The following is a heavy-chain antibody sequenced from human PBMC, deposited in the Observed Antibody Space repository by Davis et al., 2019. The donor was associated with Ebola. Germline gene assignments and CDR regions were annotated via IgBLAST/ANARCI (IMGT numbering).Heavy chain of an antibody. CDR3: ANTYDFWRPLDY. D-gene: IGHD3-3*01. CDR1: GFTVSSNY. CDR2: ISGSGGST. Sequence: GESLKISCAASGFTVSSNYMSWVRQAPGKGLEWVSAISGSGGSTYYADSVKGRFTISRDNSKNTLYLQMNSLRAEDTAVYYCANTYDFWRPLDYWGQGTLVTVSS. V-gene: IGHV3-23*01. J-gene: IGHJ4*02.